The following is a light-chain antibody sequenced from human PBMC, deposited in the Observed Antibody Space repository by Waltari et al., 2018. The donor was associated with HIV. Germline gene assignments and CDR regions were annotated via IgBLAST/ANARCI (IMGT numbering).Light chain of an antibody. CDR2: EVS. Sequence: QSALTQPPSASGSPGPSVTISCPGTSSDVGGYNYVSWYQQHPGKAPKLMIYEVSKRPSGVSYRFSGSKSGNTASLTVSGLQAEDEADYYCSSYAGSRGLFGGGTKLTVL. V-gene: IGLV2-8*01. CDR1: SSDVGGYNY. J-gene: IGLJ2*01. CDR3: SSYAGSRGL.